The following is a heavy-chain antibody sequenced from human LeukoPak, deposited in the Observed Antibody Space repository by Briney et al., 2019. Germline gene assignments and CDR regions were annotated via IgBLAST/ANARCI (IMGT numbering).Heavy chain of an antibody. D-gene: IGHD4/OR15-4a*01. Sequence: GGSLRLSCAASGFTFSSYWMSWVRQAPGKGLEWVANIKQDGSEKYYVDSVKGRFTISRDNAKNTLYLQMNSLRAEDTAVYYCARARMGAYFDYWGQGILVTVSS. CDR3: ARARMGAYFDY. J-gene: IGHJ4*02. CDR2: IKQDGSEK. CDR1: GFTFSSYW. V-gene: IGHV3-7*01.